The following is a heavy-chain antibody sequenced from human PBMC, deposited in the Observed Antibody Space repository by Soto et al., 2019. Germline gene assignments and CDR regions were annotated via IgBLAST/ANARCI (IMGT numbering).Heavy chain of an antibody. V-gene: IGHV3-53*01. CDR2: IYMNGST. CDR1: GFSVYSNY. Sequence: PGGSLRLSFAASGFSVYSNYMSWVRQAPGKGLEWVSFIYMNGSTDYADSVQGLFTISRDIYKNTLFLQMNSLRADDTAVYFCSGDPSGYNEGDWFFGMHXWGQGTTVTVS. D-gene: IGHD5-18*01. J-gene: IGHJ6*02. CDR3: SGDPSGYNEGDWFFGMHX.